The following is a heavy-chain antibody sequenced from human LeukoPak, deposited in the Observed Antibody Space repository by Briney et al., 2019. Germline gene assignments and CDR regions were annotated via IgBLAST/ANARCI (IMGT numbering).Heavy chain of an antibody. CDR1: GFTFGSYA. J-gene: IGHJ4*02. CDR3: ARDRTGWGGNYFDF. V-gene: IGHV3-30*04. D-gene: IGHD3/OR15-3a*01. CDR2: ISYDGSNK. Sequence: PGGSLRLSCVDSGFTFGSYAMHWVRLAPGKGLEWVAVISYDGSNKYYADSVKGRFTISGDNSKDTLYLQMNSLRAEDTAVYYCARDRTGWGGNYFDFWGQGTLVTVSS.